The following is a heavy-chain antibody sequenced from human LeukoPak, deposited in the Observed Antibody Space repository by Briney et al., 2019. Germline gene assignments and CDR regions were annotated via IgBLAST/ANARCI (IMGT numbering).Heavy chain of an antibody. CDR3: ATRKLGNDY. D-gene: IGHD7-27*01. Sequence: SETLSLTCTVSGGSITRGSYYWSWIRQSPGKGLEWIGYIYYTETSYNPSLKSRVTISADTSKNQFSLKLYSVTAADTAVYYCATRKLGNDYWGQGTLVTVSS. J-gene: IGHJ4*02. CDR1: GGSITRGSYY. CDR2: IYYTET. V-gene: IGHV4-61*01.